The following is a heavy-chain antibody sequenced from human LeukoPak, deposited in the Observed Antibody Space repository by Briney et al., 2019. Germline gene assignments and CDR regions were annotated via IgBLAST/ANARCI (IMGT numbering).Heavy chain of an antibody. CDR1: GYTFTGYY. Sequence: ASVKVSFKASGYTFTGYYMHWVRQAPGQGLEWMGWINPNSGGTNYAQKFQGRVTMTRDTSISTAYMELSRLRSDDTAVYYCARVSHSSSWPTDFDYWGQGTLVTVSS. CDR2: INPNSGGT. J-gene: IGHJ4*02. V-gene: IGHV1-2*02. CDR3: ARVSHSSSWPTDFDY. D-gene: IGHD6-13*01.